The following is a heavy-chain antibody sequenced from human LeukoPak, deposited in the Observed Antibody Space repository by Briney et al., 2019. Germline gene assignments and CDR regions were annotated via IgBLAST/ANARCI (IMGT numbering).Heavy chain of an antibody. V-gene: IGHV3-23*01. J-gene: IGHJ6*02. CDR1: GFTFSSYA. Sequence: GGSLRLSCAASGFTFSSYAMTWVRQAPGKGLEWVSVISGRGGSTYYADSVKGRFTISRDNSKNTLYLQMNSLRAEDTAVYYCASDTTGYYGMDVWGQGTTVTVSS. CDR2: ISGRGGST. D-gene: IGHD4-17*01. CDR3: ASDTTGYYGMDV.